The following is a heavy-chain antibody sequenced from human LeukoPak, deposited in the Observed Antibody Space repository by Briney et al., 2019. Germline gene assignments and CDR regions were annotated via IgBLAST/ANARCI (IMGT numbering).Heavy chain of an antibody. CDR2: IDWDDYK. CDR1: GFSLSTGGMC. CDR3: ARTDSNGYYSDY. Sequence: SGPTLVNPTQTLTLTCTFSGFSLSTGGMCVSWVRQPPGKALEWLARIDWDDYKYYNTSLRTRLTISKGNSENQVVLTMTNMDPVDTATYYCARTDSNGYYSDYWGQGTLVTVSS. J-gene: IGHJ4*02. V-gene: IGHV2-70*11. D-gene: IGHD3-22*01.